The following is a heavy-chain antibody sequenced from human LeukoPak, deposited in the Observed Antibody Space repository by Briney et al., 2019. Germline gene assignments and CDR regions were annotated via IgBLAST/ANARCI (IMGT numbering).Heavy chain of an antibody. Sequence: GASVKVSCKASGYTFTGYYMHWVRQAPGQGLEWMGRINPNSGGTNYAQKFQGRVTMTRDTSISTAYVELSRLRSDDTAVYYCARVSGGSYYSDYWGQGTLVTVSS. CDR2: INPNSGGT. D-gene: IGHD2-15*01. V-gene: IGHV1-2*06. J-gene: IGHJ4*02. CDR3: ARVSGGSYYSDY. CDR1: GYTFTGYY.